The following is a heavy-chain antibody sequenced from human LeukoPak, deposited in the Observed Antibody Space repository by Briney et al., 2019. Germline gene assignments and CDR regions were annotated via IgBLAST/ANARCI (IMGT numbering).Heavy chain of an antibody. V-gene: IGHV3-23*01. CDR1: GFTFSSYA. Sequence: PGGSLRLSCAASGFTFSSYAMSWVRQAPGKGLEWVSAISGSGGSTYYADSVKGRFTISRDNSKNTLYLQINSLRAEDTAVYYCAKVTVVVTAIDYWGQGTLVTVSS. CDR2: ISGSGGST. D-gene: IGHD2-21*02. CDR3: AKVTVVVTAIDY. J-gene: IGHJ4*02.